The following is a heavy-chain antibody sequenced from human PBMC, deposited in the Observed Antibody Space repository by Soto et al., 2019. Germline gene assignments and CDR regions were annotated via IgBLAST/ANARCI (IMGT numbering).Heavy chain of an antibody. CDR3: ARELGYCSGGNCYMEGAFDI. J-gene: IGHJ3*02. CDR1: GSTFSSYA. Sequence: EVQLWESGGGLVQPGGSLRLSCAASGSTFSSYAMSWVRQAPGKGLEWVSVISGSGDSTYYADSVKGRFTISRDNSKNKLYLQMNSLRAEDTAVYYCARELGYCSGGNCYMEGAFDIWGQGTMVTVSS. D-gene: IGHD2-15*01. V-gene: IGHV3-23*01. CDR2: ISGSGDST.